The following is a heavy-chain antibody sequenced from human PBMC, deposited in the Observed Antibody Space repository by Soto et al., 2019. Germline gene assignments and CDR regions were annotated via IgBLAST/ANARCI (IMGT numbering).Heavy chain of an antibody. CDR2: IKQDGNER. Sequence: ELQLVDSGGALGQPGESLRLSCAASGFTFSDYFMTWVRQAPGKGLEWVATIKQDGNERYYVDSVKGRFTISRDNAKNSLYLQMTALRAEDPAVYCFAIGHWLGCWGQGTLVTVSS. CDR1: GFTFSDYF. J-gene: IGHJ4*02. V-gene: IGHV3-7*01. CDR3: AIGHWLGC. D-gene: IGHD1-1*01.